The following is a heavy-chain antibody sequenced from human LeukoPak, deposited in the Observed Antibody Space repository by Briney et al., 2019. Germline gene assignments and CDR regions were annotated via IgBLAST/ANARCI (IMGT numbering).Heavy chain of an antibody. CDR3: ARQDSGTYLNPLDI. CDR1: GFTFSSYY. D-gene: IGHD1-26*01. CDR2: IYYTGST. Sequence: GSLRLSCAASGFTFSSYYWSWIRQPPGKGLEWIGYIYYTGSTNYNPSLKSRVTISVGTSKNQLSLKLRSVTAADTAVYYCARQDSGTYLNPLDIWGQGTVVTVSS. J-gene: IGHJ3*02. V-gene: IGHV4-59*08.